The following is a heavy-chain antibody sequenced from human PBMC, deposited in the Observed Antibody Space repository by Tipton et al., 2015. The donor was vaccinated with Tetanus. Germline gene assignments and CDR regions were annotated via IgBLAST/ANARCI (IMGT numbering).Heavy chain of an antibody. D-gene: IGHD4-17*01. Sequence: TLSLTCAVYGGSFSGYYWTWIRQHPGKGLECIGYIFYSGSTYYNPSLKSRVTISGDTSKNQFSLKLSSVTAADTAVYYCARLDYGTVIEFDYWGQGTLVTVSS. J-gene: IGHJ4*02. CDR2: IFYSGST. CDR1: GGSFSGYY. V-gene: IGHV4-31*11. CDR3: ARLDYGTVIEFDY.